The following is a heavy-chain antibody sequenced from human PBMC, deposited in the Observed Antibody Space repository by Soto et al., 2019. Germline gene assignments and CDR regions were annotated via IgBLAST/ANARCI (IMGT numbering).Heavy chain of an antibody. J-gene: IGHJ4*02. CDR2: INHSGST. CDR3: ARENCSGGICYSGF. D-gene: IGHD2-15*01. CDR1: GGSFSGYY. Sequence: QVQLQQWGAGLLKPSETLSLTCAVYGGSFSGYYWSWIRQPPGKGLEWIGEINHSGSTNYNPSLKSRVTISVDTSKNQFSLKLSSVTAADTAVYYCARENCSGGICYSGFWGQGTLVTVSS. V-gene: IGHV4-34*01.